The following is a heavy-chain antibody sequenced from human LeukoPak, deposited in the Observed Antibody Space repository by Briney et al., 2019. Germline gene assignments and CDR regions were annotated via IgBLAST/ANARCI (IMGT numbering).Heavy chain of an antibody. Sequence: GESLMISCKASGDSFTSYWMGYVRQMPGKGLEGLVIIYHDDSDARYSPSLQGEVTISADKSNRPAYLQWSSLKASDTAMYCCARNSGYDFPFDYWGQGTLVSVSS. CDR2: IYHDDSDA. CDR1: GDSFTSYW. CDR3: ARNSGYDFPFDY. D-gene: IGHD5-12*01. V-gene: IGHV5-51*01. J-gene: IGHJ4*02.